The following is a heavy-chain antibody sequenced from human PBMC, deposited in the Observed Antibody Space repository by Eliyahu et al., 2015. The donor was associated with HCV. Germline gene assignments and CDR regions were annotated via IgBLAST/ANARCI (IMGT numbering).Heavy chain of an antibody. D-gene: IGHD6-13*01. CDR3: ARDSGITGYSTTKEYYYYYYGMDV. V-gene: IGHV1-69*04. CDR1: GGTFSSYA. CDR2: IIPILGIA. Sequence: QVQLVQSGAEVKKPGSSVKVSCKASGGTFSSYAXSWVXQAPGQGLEWMGRIIPILGIANYAQKFQGRVTITADKSTSTAYMELSSLRSEDTAVYYCARDSGITGYSTTKEYYYYYYGMDVWGQGTTVTVSS. J-gene: IGHJ6*02.